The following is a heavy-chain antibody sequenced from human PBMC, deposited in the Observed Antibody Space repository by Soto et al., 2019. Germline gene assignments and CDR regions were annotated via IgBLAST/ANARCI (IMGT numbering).Heavy chain of an antibody. CDR1: GYTFTSYG. J-gene: IGHJ6*02. CDR3: ARDSDSSGYYYGMDV. V-gene: IGHV1-18*01. Sequence: EASVKVSCKASGYTFTSYGISWVRQAPGQGLEWMGWISAYNGNTNYAQKLQGRVTMTTDTSTSTAYMELRSLRSDDTAVYYCARDSDSSGYYYGMDVWGQGTTVTVSS. CDR2: ISAYNGNT. D-gene: IGHD6-19*01.